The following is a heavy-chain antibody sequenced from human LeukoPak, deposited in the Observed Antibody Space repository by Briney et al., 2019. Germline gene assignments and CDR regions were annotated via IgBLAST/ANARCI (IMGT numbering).Heavy chain of an antibody. V-gene: IGHV1-69-2*01. D-gene: IGHD4-17*01. Sequence: ASVKISCKVSGYTFTDYYMHWVQQAPGKGLEWMGLVDPEDGETIYAEKFQGRVTITADTSTDTAYMELSSLRSEDTAVYYCAMAGYGDYDWFDPWGQGTLVTVSS. CDR2: VDPEDGET. CDR3: AMAGYGDYDWFDP. J-gene: IGHJ5*02. CDR1: GYTFTDYY.